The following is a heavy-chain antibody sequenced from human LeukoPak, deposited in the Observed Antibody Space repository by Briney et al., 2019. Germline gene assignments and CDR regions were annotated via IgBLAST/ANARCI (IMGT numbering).Heavy chain of an antibody. J-gene: IGHJ4*02. CDR1: GFTLSSYW. Sequence: GGSLRLSCAASGFTLSSYWMSWVRQAPGKGLEWVANIKQDGSEKYYVDSVKGRFTISRDNAKNSLYLQMNSLRAEDTAVYYCARDFSEGGLDYWGQGTLVTVSS. V-gene: IGHV3-7*01. CDR3: ARDFSEGGLDY. CDR2: IKQDGSEK. D-gene: IGHD3-16*01.